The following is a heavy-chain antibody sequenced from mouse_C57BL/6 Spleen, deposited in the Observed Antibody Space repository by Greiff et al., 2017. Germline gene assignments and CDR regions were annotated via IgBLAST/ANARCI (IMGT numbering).Heavy chain of an antibody. Sequence: QVQLQQSGAELVKPGASVKISCKASGYAFSSYWMNWVKQRPGKGLEWIGQIYPGDGDTTYNGKFKGKATLTAEKSSSTAYMQLSSLTSEDSAVYFCARSLLYQGNYFDYWGQGTTLTVSS. CDR1: GYAFSSYW. CDR3: ARSLLYQGNYFDY. V-gene: IGHV1-80*01. J-gene: IGHJ2*01. CDR2: IYPGDGDT. D-gene: IGHD2-1*01.